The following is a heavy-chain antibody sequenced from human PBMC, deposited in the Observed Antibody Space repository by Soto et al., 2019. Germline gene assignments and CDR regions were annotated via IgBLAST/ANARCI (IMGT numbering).Heavy chain of an antibody. Sequence: EASVKVSCKASGYTFTGYYMHWVRQAPGQGLEWMGWINPNSGGTNYAQKFQGWVTMTRDTSISTAYMELSRLRSDDTAVYYCARESQLVAFDYWGQGTLVTVSS. CDR1: GYTFTGYY. D-gene: IGHD6-13*01. CDR3: ARESQLVAFDY. CDR2: INPNSGGT. V-gene: IGHV1-2*04. J-gene: IGHJ4*02.